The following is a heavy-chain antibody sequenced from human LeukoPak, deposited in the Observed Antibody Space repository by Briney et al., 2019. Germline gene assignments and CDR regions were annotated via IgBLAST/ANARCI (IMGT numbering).Heavy chain of an antibody. CDR1: GFTFSDYG. CDR2: ISSSGSTI. V-gene: IGHV3-48*04. D-gene: IGHD3-10*01. J-gene: IGHJ4*02. CDR3: AREKMVRGVIRALDY. Sequence: GRSLRLSCAASGFTFSDYGMHWVRQAPGKGLEWVSYISSSGSTIYYADSVKGRFTISRDNAKNSLYLQMNSLRAEDTAVYYCAREKMVRGVIRALDYWGQGTLVTVSS.